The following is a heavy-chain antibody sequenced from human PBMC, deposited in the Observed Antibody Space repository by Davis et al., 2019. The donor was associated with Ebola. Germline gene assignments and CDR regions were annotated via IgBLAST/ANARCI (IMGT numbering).Heavy chain of an antibody. D-gene: IGHD3-22*01. Sequence: GESLKISCTDSVITFSSYAMTWVRQAPGKGLEWVSAISGSGGSTYYADSVRGRFTISKDNSKNTLYLQMNSLRAEDTAVYYCAKPLTMIVVVAQFDYWGQGTLVTVSS. CDR1: VITFSSYA. CDR3: AKPLTMIVVVAQFDY. V-gene: IGHV3-23*01. CDR2: ISGSGGST. J-gene: IGHJ4*02.